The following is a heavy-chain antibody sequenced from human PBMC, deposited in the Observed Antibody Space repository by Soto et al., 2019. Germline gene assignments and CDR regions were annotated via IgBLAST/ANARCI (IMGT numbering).Heavy chain of an antibody. D-gene: IGHD3-22*01. CDR3: ARVLGSSGYYVGFDP. Sequence: GASVKLSCKASGYTLKNYGVTWVRQAPRQGLEWMGWITAYNGNTNYAQKVQGRVTMTTDTSTSTAYLELRSLRSDDTAVYYCARVLGSSGYYVGFDPWGQGTLVTVSS. J-gene: IGHJ5*02. V-gene: IGHV1-18*01. CDR1: GYTLKNYG. CDR2: ITAYNGNT.